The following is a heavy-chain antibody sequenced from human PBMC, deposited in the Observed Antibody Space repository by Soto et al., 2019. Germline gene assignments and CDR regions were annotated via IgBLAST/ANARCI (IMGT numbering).Heavy chain of an antibody. CDR1: GFTFSNYG. Sequence: GGSLRLSCAASGFTFSNYGMHWVRQAPGKGLEWVAVIWYDGSNKYYADSVKGRFTISRDNSKNTLYLQMNSLRAEDTAVYYCARDLARGYYGMDVWGQGTTVTVSS. J-gene: IGHJ6*02. CDR3: ARDLARGYYGMDV. CDR2: IWYDGSNK. V-gene: IGHV3-33*01.